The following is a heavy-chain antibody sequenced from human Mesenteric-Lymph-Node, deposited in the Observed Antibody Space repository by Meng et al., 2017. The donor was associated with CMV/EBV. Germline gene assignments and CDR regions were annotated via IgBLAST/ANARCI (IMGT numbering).Heavy chain of an antibody. D-gene: IGHD3-3*01. CDR2: ISGSGTGT. J-gene: IGHJ2*01. CDR3: TRDRGYYDFWSGYANWYFDL. CDR1: GFTFSNYA. V-gene: IGHV3-23*01. Sequence: GESLKISCAASGFTFSNYAMNWVRQAPGKGLQWVSGISGSGTGTDYADSVKGRFTISRDNSKNTLYLQMNSLGAEDTAVYYCTRDRGYYDFWSGYANWYFDLWGRGTLVTVSS.